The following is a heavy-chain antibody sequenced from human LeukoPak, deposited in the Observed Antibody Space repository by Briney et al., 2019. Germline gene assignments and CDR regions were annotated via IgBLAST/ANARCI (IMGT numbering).Heavy chain of an antibody. J-gene: IGHJ5*02. V-gene: IGHV3-7*01. Sequence: GGSLRPSCAASGFTFSSYWMSWVRQAPGKGLEWVANIKQDGSEKYYVDSVKGRFTISRDNAKNSLYLQMNSLRADDTAVYYCARETTAAAAGRPEINWSDPWGQGTLVTVSS. CDR3: ARETTAAAAGRPEINWSDP. D-gene: IGHD6-13*01. CDR1: GFTFSSYW. CDR2: IKQDGSEK.